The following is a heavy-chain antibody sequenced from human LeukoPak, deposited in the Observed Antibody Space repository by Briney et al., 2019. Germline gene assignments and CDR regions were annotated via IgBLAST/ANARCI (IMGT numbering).Heavy chain of an antibody. CDR3: AKDSTRRGQDSSGYDFDY. CDR2: ISGSGGST. Sequence: GGSLRLSCAAPGFTFSGYGMSWVRQAPGKGLEWVSAISGSGGSTYYADSVKGRFTISRDNSKNPLYLQMNSLRAEDTAVYYCAKDSTRRGQDSSGYDFDYWSQGTLVTVSS. V-gene: IGHV3-23*01. CDR1: GFTFSGYG. D-gene: IGHD3-22*01. J-gene: IGHJ4*02.